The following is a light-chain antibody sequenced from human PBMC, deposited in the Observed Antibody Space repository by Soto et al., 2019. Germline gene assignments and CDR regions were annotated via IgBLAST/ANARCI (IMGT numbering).Light chain of an antibody. CDR3: HQRSNWPLT. CDR2: DVS. J-gene: IGKJ4*01. CDR1: QSVTKY. V-gene: IGKV3-11*01. Sequence: EVVLTQSPATLSLSPGERATLSCRASQSVTKYLAWYQQKSGQALRLLIYDVSKRATGIPARFSGSGSETDFTLTISSLEPGDFAVYYCHQRSNWPLTFGGGTKLEIK.